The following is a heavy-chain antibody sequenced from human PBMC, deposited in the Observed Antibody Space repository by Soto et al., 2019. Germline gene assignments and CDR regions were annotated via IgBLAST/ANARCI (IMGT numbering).Heavy chain of an antibody. D-gene: IGHD2-8*01. CDR3: ALLAQWDVVLMVYAPTGDY. Sequence: SETLSLTCAVYGGSFRGYYWSWIRQPPGKGLEWIGEINHSGSTNYNPSLKSRVTISVDTSKNQFSLKLSSVAAADTAVYYCALLAQWDVVLMVYAPTGDYWGQGTLVTVSS. J-gene: IGHJ4*02. CDR2: INHSGST. CDR1: GGSFRGYY. V-gene: IGHV4-34*01.